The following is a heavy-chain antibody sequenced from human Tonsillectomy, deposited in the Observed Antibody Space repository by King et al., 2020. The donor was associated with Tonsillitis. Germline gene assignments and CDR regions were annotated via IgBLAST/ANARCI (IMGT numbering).Heavy chain of an antibody. CDR3: AKRSGDNFGPLDY. V-gene: IGHV3-23*04. Sequence: VQLVESGGDLVQPGGSLRLSCAVSGFTLNSYAMNWVRQAPGKGLEWVSGISGRAGKTYYADSVKGRFTIPRDTSKNTLYLQMNGLGAEDTALYYCAKRSGDNFGPLDYWGQGTLVAVSS. CDR2: ISGRAGKT. J-gene: IGHJ4*02. D-gene: IGHD4-17*01. CDR1: GFTLNSYA.